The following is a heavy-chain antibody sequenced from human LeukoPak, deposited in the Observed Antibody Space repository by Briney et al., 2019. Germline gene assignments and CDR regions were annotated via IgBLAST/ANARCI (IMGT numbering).Heavy chain of an antibody. CDR1: GFTFSSYA. V-gene: IGHV3-21*01. CDR2: ISSSSSYI. J-gene: IGHJ4*02. CDR3: ARDRQPYSSGWPIDY. D-gene: IGHD6-19*01. Sequence: PGGSLRLSCAASGFTFSSYAMNWVRQAPGKGLEWVSSISSSSSYIYCADSVKGRFTISRDNAKNSLYLQMNSLRAEDTAVYYCARDRQPYSSGWPIDYWGQGTLVTVSS.